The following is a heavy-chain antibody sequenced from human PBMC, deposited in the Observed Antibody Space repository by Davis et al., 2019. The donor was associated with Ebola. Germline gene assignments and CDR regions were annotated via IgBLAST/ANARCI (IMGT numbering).Heavy chain of an antibody. V-gene: IGHV4-38-2*02. CDR1: GYSLSSDYY. CDR2: IYYSGST. Sequence: GSLRLSCTVSGYSLSSDYYWGWIRQSPGKGLEWIGYIYYSGSTNYNPSLKSRVTISVDTSKNQFSLKLSSVTAADTAVYYCARRGYYYDSSGYHTGGFDYWGQGTLVTVSS. CDR3: ARRGYYYDSSGYHTGGFDY. D-gene: IGHD3-22*01. J-gene: IGHJ4*02.